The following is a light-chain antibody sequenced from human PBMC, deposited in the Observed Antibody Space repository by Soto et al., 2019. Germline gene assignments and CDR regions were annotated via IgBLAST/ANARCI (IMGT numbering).Light chain of an antibody. CDR1: SSNIGSNT. V-gene: IGLV1-44*01. J-gene: IGLJ1*01. CDR2: SNN. Sequence: QSVLTQPPSASGTPGQRVTISCSGSSSNIGSNTINWYHQLPGTAPKLLIYSNNQRPSGVPDRFSGSKSGTSASLAISGLQSEDEADYYCAAWDDSLNGYVFGTGTKVTV. CDR3: AAWDDSLNGYV.